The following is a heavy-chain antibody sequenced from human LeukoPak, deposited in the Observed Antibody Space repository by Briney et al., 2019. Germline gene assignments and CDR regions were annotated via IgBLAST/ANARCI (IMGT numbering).Heavy chain of an antibody. V-gene: IGHV1-46*01. J-gene: IGHJ4*02. CDR2: INPSGGST. D-gene: IGHD2-15*01. Sequence: GASVKVSCKASGYTFTSYYMHWVRQAPGQGLEWMGIINPSGGSTSYAQKFQGRVTMTTDTSTNTAYMELRSLRSDDTAVYYCARDHWDIVVVVAVDYWGQGTLVTVSS. CDR1: GYTFTSYY. CDR3: ARDHWDIVVVVAVDY.